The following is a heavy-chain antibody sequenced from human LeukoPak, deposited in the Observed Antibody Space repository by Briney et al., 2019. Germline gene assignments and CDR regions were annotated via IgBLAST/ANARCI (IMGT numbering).Heavy chain of an antibody. D-gene: IGHD3-10*01. CDR3: ARDRAVGIFYYGSGSHNWFDL. J-gene: IGHJ5*02. V-gene: IGHV1-46*01. CDR2: INPSGGST. CDR1: GYTFTSYY. Sequence: GSVRVSCKASGYTFTSYYMHWVRQAPGQGVEWMGLINPSGGSTSYAQKFQGRVTMTRDTSTSPVYMELSRLRSEDTAVYYCARDRAVGIFYYGSGSHNWFDLWGQGTLVTVSS.